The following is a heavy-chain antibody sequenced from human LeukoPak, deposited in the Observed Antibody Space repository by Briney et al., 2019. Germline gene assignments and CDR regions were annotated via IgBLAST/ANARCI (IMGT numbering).Heavy chain of an antibody. J-gene: IGHJ1*01. V-gene: IGHV1-69*13. CDR2: IIPIFGTV. CDR1: GGTFSSYA. D-gene: IGHD2-15*01. Sequence: ASVKVSCKASGGTFSSYAISWVRRAPGQGLEWMGGIIPIFGTVNYPQKFLGRVTITANESTGTAYMELSSLRSEDTAIYYCARDFDPYPIGYCSGGSCRRPPGTEYFQHWGQGTLVTVSS. CDR3: ARDFDPYPIGYCSGGSCRRPPGTEYFQH.